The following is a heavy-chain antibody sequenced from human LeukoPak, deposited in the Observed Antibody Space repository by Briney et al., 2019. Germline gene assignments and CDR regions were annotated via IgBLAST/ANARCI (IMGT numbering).Heavy chain of an antibody. V-gene: IGHV3-64*04. J-gene: IGHJ4*02. CDR2: ISDSGGST. Sequence: GGSLRLSCSASGFPFSSYAMHWVRQAPGKGLEYVSAISDSGGSTYYADSVKGRFTISRDNPKNSLYLQMNSLRDEDTAVYYCARVEYYSGSYEDYWGQGTLVTVSS. D-gene: IGHD3-10*01. CDR3: ARVEYYSGSYEDY. CDR1: GFPFSSYA.